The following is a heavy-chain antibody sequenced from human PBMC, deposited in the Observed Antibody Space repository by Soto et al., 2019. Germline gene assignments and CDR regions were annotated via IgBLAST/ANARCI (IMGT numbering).Heavy chain of an antibody. CDR2: ISGSGGST. J-gene: IGHJ4*02. V-gene: IGHV3-23*01. CDR1: GFTFSSYA. CDR3: VRVYYDYWRGQLDY. D-gene: IGHD3-3*01. Sequence: GGSLRLSCAASGFTFSSYAMSWVRQAPGKGLEWVSAISGSGGSTYYADSVKGRFTISRDNSKNTLYLQMNSLRAEDTAVYYCVRVYYDYWRGQLDYWGQGTLVTVSA.